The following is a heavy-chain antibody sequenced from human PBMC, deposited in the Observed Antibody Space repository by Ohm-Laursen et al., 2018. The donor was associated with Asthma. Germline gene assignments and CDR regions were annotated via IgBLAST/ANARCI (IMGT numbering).Heavy chain of an antibody. CDR2: INSVFGTS. CDR1: GGTLGTSV. V-gene: IGHV1-69*13. Sequence: GPSVKVSCKSLGGTLGTSVIGWVRQAPGQGLEWLGGINSVFGTSTYAQKFHDRFTITADESTSTVYMTLSSLTSEDTAVYYCARKAGSCITSNCYSLDFWGQGTPVTVSS. D-gene: IGHD2-15*01. J-gene: IGHJ4*02. CDR3: ARKAGSCITSNCYSLDF.